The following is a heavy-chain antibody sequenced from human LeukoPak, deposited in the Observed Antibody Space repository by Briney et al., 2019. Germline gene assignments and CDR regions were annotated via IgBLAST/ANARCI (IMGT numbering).Heavy chain of an antibody. CDR1: GGSISSYY. D-gene: IGHD3-10*01. CDR2: IYYSGST. J-gene: IGHJ6*02. V-gene: IGHV4-59*01. Sequence: PSETLSLTCTVSGGSISSYYWSWIRQPPGKGLEWIGYIYYSGSTNYNPSLKGRVTISVDTSKNQFSLKLSSVTAADTAVYYCARHNMVRGVPYYGMDVWGQGTTVTVSS. CDR3: ARHNMVRGVPYYGMDV.